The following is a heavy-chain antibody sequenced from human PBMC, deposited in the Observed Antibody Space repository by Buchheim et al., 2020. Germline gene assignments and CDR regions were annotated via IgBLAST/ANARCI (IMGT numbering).Heavy chain of an antibody. V-gene: IGHV4-39*01. D-gene: IGHD2-2*01. CDR1: GGSISSSSYY. CDR3: ARQGKVVVVPAAGYYYYGMDV. CDR2: IYYSGST. Sequence: QLQLQESGPGLVKPSETLSLTCTVSGGSISSSSYYWGWIRQPPGKGLEWIGSIYYSGSTYYNPSLKSRVTISVDTSKNQFSLKLSSVTAADTAVYYCARQGKVVVVPAAGYYYYGMDVWGQGTT. J-gene: IGHJ6*02.